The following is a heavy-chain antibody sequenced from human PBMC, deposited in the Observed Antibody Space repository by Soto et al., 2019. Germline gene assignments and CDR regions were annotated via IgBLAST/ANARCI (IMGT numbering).Heavy chain of an antibody. CDR2: ISASGGRT. CDR3: AKDRNGEYVGAFDL. D-gene: IGHD4-17*01. CDR1: GFSFSSYA. Sequence: EVHLLESGGDLVQPGGSLRLSCAASGFSFSSYAMSWVRQAPGAGPEWVSGISASGGRTYYVDSVKGRFTISRDKSKSTLYLQMDGLRAEDTALYYCAKDRNGEYVGAFDLWGRGTLVTVSS. J-gene: IGHJ3*01. V-gene: IGHV3-23*01.